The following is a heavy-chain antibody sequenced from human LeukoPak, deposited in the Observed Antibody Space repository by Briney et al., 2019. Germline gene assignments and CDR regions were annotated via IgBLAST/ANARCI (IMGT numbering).Heavy chain of an antibody. CDR2: IYTSGST. CDR3: ARQYGSGSYYNPPWFDP. V-gene: IGHV4-4*07. CDR1: GGSISSYY. D-gene: IGHD3-10*01. J-gene: IGHJ5*02. Sequence: SETLSLTCTVSGGSISSYYWSWIRQPAGKGLEWIGRIYTSGSTNYNPSLKSRVTMSVDTSKNQFSLKMSSVTAADTAVYYCARQYGSGSYYNPPWFDPWGQGTLVTASS.